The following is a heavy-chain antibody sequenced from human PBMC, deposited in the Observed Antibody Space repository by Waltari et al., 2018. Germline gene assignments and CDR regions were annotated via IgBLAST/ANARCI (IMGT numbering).Heavy chain of an antibody. J-gene: IGHJ4*02. CDR3: VRDGLIHAADY. D-gene: IGHD2-15*01. Sequence: QVQLVESGGGVVQPGRSLRLSCAASGFTFSSYGMHWVRQAPGKGLEGVAVIWYDGSNKYYADSVKGRFTISRDNSKNTLYMQLNSLRDDDTAVYYCVRDGLIHAADYWGQGTLVSVSS. V-gene: IGHV3-33*01. CDR1: GFTFSSYG. CDR2: IWYDGSNK.